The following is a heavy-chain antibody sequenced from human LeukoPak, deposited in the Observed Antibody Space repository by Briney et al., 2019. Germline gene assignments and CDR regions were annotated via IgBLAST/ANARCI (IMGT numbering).Heavy chain of an antibody. CDR2: IYYSGST. CDR3: ARASLRGYYDSSGYYVGAEFDY. V-gene: IGHV4-59*01. Sequence: SETLSLTCSVSGGSISSYYWTWIRQPPGKRLEWIGYIYYSGSTNYNPSLKSRVTISVDTSKNQFSLKLSSVTAADTAVYYCARASLRGYYDSSGYYVGAEFDYWGQGTLVTVSS. D-gene: IGHD3-22*01. CDR1: GGSISSYY. J-gene: IGHJ4*02.